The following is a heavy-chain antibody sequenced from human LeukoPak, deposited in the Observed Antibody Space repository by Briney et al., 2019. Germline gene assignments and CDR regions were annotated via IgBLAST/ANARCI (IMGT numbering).Heavy chain of an antibody. D-gene: IGHD4-17*01. Sequence: GGSLRLSCAASGFTFDGYAMHWVRQAPGQGLEWVSGISWNSGSIGYADSVKGRFTISRDNAKNSLYLQMNSLRAEDTALYYCANDMSPLTTTVTTWRYYYYGMDVWGQGTTVTVSS. V-gene: IGHV3-9*01. J-gene: IGHJ6*02. CDR1: GFTFDGYA. CDR3: ANDMSPLTTTVTTWRYYYYGMDV. CDR2: ISWNSGSI.